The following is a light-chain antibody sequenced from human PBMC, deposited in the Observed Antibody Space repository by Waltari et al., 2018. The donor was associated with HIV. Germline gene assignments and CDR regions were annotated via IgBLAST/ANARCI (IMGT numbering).Light chain of an antibody. J-gene: IGLJ3*02. CDR3: AAWDDSLNGPV. V-gene: IGLV1-44*01. CDR2: SNN. CDR1: SSTIGSNT. Sequence: QSVLPQPPSASGTPGQRVTISCSGRSSTIGSNTVNWYQQLPGTPPKLLIYSNNQRPSGVPDRFSGSKSGTSASLAISGLQSEDEADYFCAAWDDSLNGPVFGGGTKLTVL.